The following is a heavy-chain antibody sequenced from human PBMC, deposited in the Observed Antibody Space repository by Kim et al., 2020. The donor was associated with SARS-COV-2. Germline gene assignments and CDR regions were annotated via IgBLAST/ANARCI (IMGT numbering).Heavy chain of an antibody. CDR3: AKGRITMVRGVLDY. Sequence: GGSLRLSCAASGFTFDDYAMHWVRQAPGKGLEWVSGIGWNSGSIGYADSVKGRFTISRDNAKNSLYLQMNSLRAEDTALYYCAKGRITMVRGVLDYWGQGTLVTASS. J-gene: IGHJ4*02. CDR2: IGWNSGSI. V-gene: IGHV3-9*01. CDR1: GFTFDDYA. D-gene: IGHD3-10*01.